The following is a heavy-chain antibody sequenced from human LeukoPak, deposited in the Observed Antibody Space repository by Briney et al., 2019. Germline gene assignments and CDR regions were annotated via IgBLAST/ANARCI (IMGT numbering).Heavy chain of an antibody. V-gene: IGHV3-48*01. D-gene: IGHD2-15*01. Sequence: GGSLRLSCAASGLTFSSYRMNWVRQAPGKGLEWVSYISSSSTTIYYADSVKGRFTISRDNAKNSLYLQMNSLRAEDTALYYCARDRCSGGRCYSLSVGHMDVWGKGTTVTVSS. J-gene: IGHJ6*03. CDR3: ARDRCSGGRCYSLSVGHMDV. CDR2: ISSSSTTI. CDR1: GLTFSSYR.